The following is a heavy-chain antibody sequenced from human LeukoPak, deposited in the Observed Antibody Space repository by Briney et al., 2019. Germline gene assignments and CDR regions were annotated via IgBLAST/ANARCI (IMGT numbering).Heavy chain of an antibody. Sequence: TGGSLRLSCAASGFTFSSYAMHWVRQAPRKGLVWVSRISTDGYTTDYADFVQGRFTASRDNTKNTWSLEMNGLRAEDTAVYYCVVGGSPGYWGQGTLVTVSS. CDR3: VVGGSPGY. V-gene: IGHV3-74*01. CDR2: ISTDGYTT. J-gene: IGHJ4*02. CDR1: GFTFSSYA. D-gene: IGHD2-15*01.